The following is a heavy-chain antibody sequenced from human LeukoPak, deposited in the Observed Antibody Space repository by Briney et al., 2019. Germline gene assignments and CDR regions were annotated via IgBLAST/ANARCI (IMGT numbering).Heavy chain of an antibody. Sequence: SQTLSLTCTVSGDSISSGDYYWSWIRQPAGKGLEWIGRISSSGSTNYNPSLKSRVTISVDTSKNQFSLKLSSVTAADTAVYYCARSRSRDYDSSGYYLWGQGTLVTVSS. D-gene: IGHD3-22*01. CDR2: ISSSGST. CDR1: GDSISSGDYY. CDR3: ARSRSRDYDSSGYYL. V-gene: IGHV4-61*02. J-gene: IGHJ5*02.